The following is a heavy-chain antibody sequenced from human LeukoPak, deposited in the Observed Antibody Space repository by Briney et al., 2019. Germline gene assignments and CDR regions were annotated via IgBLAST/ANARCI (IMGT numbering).Heavy chain of an antibody. CDR2: INHSGST. V-gene: IGHV4-34*01. J-gene: IGHJ4*02. D-gene: IGHD3-10*01. CDR1: GGSFSGYY. CDR3: ARVWFGPDDY. Sequence: SETLSLTCAVYGGSFSGYYWSWIRQPPGKGLEWIGEINHSGSTNYNPSLKSRVTISVDTSKNQFSLKLSSVTAADTAVYYCARVWFGPDDYWGQGALVTVSS.